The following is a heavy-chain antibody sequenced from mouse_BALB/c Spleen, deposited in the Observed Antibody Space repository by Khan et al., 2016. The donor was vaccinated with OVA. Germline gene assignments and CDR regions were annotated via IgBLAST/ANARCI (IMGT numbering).Heavy chain of an antibody. D-gene: IGHD1-1*01. CDR3: AGSYDGAWFAY. CDR2: IYPGSGST. CDR1: GYTFTDYV. J-gene: IGHJ3*01. Sequence: QVRLQQSGPELVKPGASVKMSCKVSGYTFTDYVISWVKQRTGQGLEWIGEIYPGSGSTYYNEKFKGTATLTADKSSNTVNMQVSSLTSEDSAVFFCAGSYDGAWFAYWGQGTLVTVSA. V-gene: IGHV1-81*01.